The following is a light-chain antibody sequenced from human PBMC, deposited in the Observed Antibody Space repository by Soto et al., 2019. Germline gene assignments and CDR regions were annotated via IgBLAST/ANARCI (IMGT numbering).Light chain of an antibody. CDR1: QDISIW. CDR2: AAS. Sequence: DIQVTQSPSSVSASEGYRVAITLRASQDISIWLAWFQQKPGKPPKLLIYAASTLQAGVPSRFSGSGSGTDFTLTINSLQPEDFATYYCQQANIFPRMFAQGTNVDI. J-gene: IGKJ1*01. CDR3: QQANIFPRM. V-gene: IGKV1-12*01.